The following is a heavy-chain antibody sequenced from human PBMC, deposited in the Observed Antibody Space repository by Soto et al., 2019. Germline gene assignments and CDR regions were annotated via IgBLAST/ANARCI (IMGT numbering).Heavy chain of an antibody. V-gene: IGHV4-31*03. CDR2: IYYSGRT. CDR1: GVSISTGGYY. J-gene: IGHJ5*02. D-gene: IGHD3-10*01. Sequence: SETPSLTCTVSGVSISTGGYYWSWIRQHPGKCLEWIGNIYYSGRTYYNPSLKSRVILSVDTSTNEFSLNLRSLTAADWASKYCARCPRNAPMIRVILGLFGPWGQGTLVIVSA. CDR3: ARCPRNAPMIRVILGLFGP.